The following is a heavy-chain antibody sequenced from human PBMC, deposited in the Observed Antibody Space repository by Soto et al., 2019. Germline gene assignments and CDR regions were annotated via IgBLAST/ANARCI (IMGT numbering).Heavy chain of an antibody. CDR2: INHSGST. D-gene: IGHD1-7*01. CDR1: GGSFSGYY. V-gene: IGHV4-34*01. J-gene: IGHJ5*02. CDR3: ASGDWNSNWFDP. Sequence: SETLSLACAVYGGSFSGYYWSWIRQPPGKGLEWIGEINHSGSTNYNPSLKGRVTISVDTSKNQFSLKLSSVTAADTAVYYCASGDWNSNWFDPWGQGTLVTVSS.